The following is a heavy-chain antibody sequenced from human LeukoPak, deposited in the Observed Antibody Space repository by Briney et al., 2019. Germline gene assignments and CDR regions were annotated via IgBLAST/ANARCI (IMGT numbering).Heavy chain of an antibody. D-gene: IGHD5-18*01. Sequence: ASVKVSCKASGYTFTGYYMHWVRQAPGQGLEWMGWINPNSGGTNYAQKFQGRVTMTRDTSISTAYMELSRLRSDDTAVYYCARVRYSYGHRPSVVTAPFFFDYWGQGTLVTVSS. CDR1: GYTFTGYY. CDR2: INPNSGGT. J-gene: IGHJ4*02. CDR3: ARVRYSYGHRPSVVTAPFFFDY. V-gene: IGHV1-2*02.